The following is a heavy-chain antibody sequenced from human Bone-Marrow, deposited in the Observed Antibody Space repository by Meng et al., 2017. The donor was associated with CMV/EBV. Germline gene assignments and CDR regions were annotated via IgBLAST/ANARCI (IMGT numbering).Heavy chain of an antibody. V-gene: IGHV4-34*01. Sequence: SETLSLTCAVYGGSFSGYYWSWIRQPPGKGLEWIGEINHSGSTNYNPSLKSRVTISVDTSKNQFSLKLSSVTAADTAVYYCAREGGSLDVWSQRTTVTVSS. J-gene: IGHJ6*02. CDR2: INHSGST. CDR3: AREGGSLDV. CDR1: GGSFSGYY. D-gene: IGHD1-26*01.